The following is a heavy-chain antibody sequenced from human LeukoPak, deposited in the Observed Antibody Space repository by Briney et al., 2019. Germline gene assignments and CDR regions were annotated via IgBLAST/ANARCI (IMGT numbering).Heavy chain of an antibody. D-gene: IGHD4-17*01. CDR2: IGIDSGNT. CDR3: AKDYYGDYVGYFDY. J-gene: IGHJ4*02. V-gene: IGHV3-11*05. Sequence: GGSLRLSCAASGFTFSDYSMSWVRQAPGKGLEWISYIGIDSGNTNYADSVKGRFTISRDNAKNSLYLQMNSLRAEDTALYYCAKDYYGDYVGYFDYWGQGTLVTVSS. CDR1: GFTFSDYS.